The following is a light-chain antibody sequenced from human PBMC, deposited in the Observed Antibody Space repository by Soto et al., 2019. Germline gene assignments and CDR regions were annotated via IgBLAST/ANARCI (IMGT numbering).Light chain of an antibody. Sequence: QSALTQPRSVSGSPGQSVTISCTGTSSDVGGYNYVYWYQQHPGKAPQLMIYDVSKRPSGVPDRFSGSKSGNADSLTISGLQDEDEADYYCCSYAGSYTYVFGPGTKVTVL. V-gene: IGLV2-11*01. CDR1: SSDVGGYNY. J-gene: IGLJ1*01. CDR2: DVS. CDR3: CSYAGSYTYV.